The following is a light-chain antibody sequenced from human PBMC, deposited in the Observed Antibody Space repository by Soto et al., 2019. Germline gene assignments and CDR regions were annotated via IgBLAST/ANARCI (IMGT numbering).Light chain of an antibody. Sequence: EIVLTQSPGTLYLSPGERATLSCRASQSVSSSDLGWYQQKPGQAPMLLIYGASSRATGIPDRFSGSGSGTDFTLTISRLEPEDFAVYYCQQYGSSFSFSFGPGTKVDIK. CDR2: GAS. CDR1: QSVSSSD. J-gene: IGKJ3*01. CDR3: QQYGSSFSFS. V-gene: IGKV3-20*01.